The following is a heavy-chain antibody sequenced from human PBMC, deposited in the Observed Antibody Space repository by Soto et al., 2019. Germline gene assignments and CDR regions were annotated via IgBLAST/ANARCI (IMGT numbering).Heavy chain of an antibody. CDR1: GGSISSGDYY. J-gene: IGHJ6*02. V-gene: IGHV4-30-4*01. Sequence: LSETLSLTCTVSGGSISSGDYYWSWIRQPPGKGLEWIGYIYYSGSIYYNPSLKSRVTISVDTSKNQFSLKLNSVTAADTAVYYCARDNSNYHGGMDVWGQGTTVTVSS. D-gene: IGHD4-4*01. CDR2: IYYSGSI. CDR3: ARDNSNYHGGMDV.